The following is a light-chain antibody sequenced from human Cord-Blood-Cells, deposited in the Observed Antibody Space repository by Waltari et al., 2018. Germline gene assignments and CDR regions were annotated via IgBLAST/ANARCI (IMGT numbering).Light chain of an antibody. CDR3: SSYAGSNKV. V-gene: IGLV2-8*01. J-gene: IGLJ3*02. CDR2: EVS. CDR1: SSDVGGYNS. Sequence: QSALTQPPSASGSPGQSVTISCTGTSSDVGGYNSVSWYQQHPGKAPKLSIYEVSKRPSGVPDRFSGSKSGNTATLTVSGLQAEDEADYYCSSYAGSNKVFGGGTKLTVL.